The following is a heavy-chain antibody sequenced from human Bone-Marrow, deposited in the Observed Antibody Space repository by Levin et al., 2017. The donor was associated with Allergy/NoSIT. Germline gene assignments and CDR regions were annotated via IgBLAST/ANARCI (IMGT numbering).Heavy chain of an antibody. D-gene: IGHD3-10*01. CDR2: ISWNSGSI. CDR1: GFTFDDYA. CDR3: AKDRGGGYGRGLVAFDI. V-gene: IGHV3-9*01. Sequence: PGGSLRLSCAASGFTFDDYAMHWVRQAPGKGLEWVSGISWNSGSIGYADSVKGRFTISRDNAKNSLYLQMNSLRAEDTALYYCAKDRGGGYGRGLVAFDIWGQGTMVTVSS. J-gene: IGHJ3*02.